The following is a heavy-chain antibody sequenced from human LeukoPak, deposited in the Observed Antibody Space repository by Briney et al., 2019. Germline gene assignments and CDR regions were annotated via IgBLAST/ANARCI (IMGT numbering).Heavy chain of an antibody. J-gene: IGHJ5*02. CDR3: ARDASCSSTSCYEANWFDP. D-gene: IGHD2-2*01. CDR2: IYYSGST. CDR1: GGSISSHY. Sequence: SETLSLTCTVSGGSISSHYWSWIRQPPGKGLEWIGYIYYSGSTNYNPSLKSRVTISVDTSKNQFSLKLSSVTAADTAVYYCARDASCSSTSCYEANWFDPWGQGTLVTVS. V-gene: IGHV4-59*11.